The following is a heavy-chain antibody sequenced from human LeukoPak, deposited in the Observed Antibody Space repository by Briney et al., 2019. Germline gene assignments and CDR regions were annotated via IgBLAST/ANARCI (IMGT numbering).Heavy chain of an antibody. D-gene: IGHD1-26*01. V-gene: IGHV3-7*03. CDR3: TTAAPVGAIRLGLYYYGMDV. Sequence: GGSLRLSCAASGFTFSSYWMSWVRQAPGKGLEWVANIKQDGSEKYYVDSVKGRFTISRDNAKNSLYLQMNSLKTEDTAVYYCTTAAPVGAIRLGLYYYGMDVWGQGTTVTVSS. CDR2: IKQDGSEK. CDR1: GFTFSSYW. J-gene: IGHJ6*02.